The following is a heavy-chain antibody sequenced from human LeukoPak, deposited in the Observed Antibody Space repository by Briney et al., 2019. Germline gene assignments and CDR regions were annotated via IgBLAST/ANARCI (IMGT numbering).Heavy chain of an antibody. Sequence: GGSLRLSCAVSGFTVSSNYMSWVRQAPGKGLVWVSRINSEGSSIGYADSVKGRFTISRDNAKNTLYLQMNSLRAEDTAVYYCARDLGGYQAYWGQGTLVTVSS. J-gene: IGHJ4*02. CDR1: GFTVSSNY. V-gene: IGHV3-74*01. D-gene: IGHD3-22*01. CDR3: ARDLGGYQAY. CDR2: INSEGSSI.